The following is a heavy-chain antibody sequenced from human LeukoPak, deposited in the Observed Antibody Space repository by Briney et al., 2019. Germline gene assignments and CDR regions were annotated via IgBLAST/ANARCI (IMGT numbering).Heavy chain of an antibody. CDR1: EFTLSSYA. D-gene: IGHD6-13*01. V-gene: IGHV3-23*01. CDR3: ANYRQSITAAGNSREFADY. Sequence: GGSLRLSCAASEFTLSSYAMNWVRQAPGKGLEWVSAISGSGGSTYYPDSVKGRFTISRDNSKNILYLQMNSLRAEDTALYYSANYRQSITAAGNSREFADYWGQGTLVTVSS. J-gene: IGHJ4*02. CDR2: ISGSGGST.